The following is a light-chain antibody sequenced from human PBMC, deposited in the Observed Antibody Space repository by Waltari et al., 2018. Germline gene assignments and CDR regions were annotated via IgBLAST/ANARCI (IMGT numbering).Light chain of an antibody. V-gene: IGKV1-5*03. Sequence: DIQMTQSPSTLSASLGDRVTITCRASQSIGDSLAWYQQKPGKAPKLLVFKASTLERGFPSRFGGSGSGTEFTLTITSLQPDDVATYYCQQYGSRWTFGQGTKVEVK. J-gene: IGKJ1*01. CDR2: KAS. CDR3: QQYGSRWT. CDR1: QSIGDS.